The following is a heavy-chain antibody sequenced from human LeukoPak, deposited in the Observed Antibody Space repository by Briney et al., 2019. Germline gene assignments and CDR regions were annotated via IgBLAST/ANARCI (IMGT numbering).Heavy chain of an antibody. CDR1: GNYW. CDR2: INSDGSWT. CDR3: ARDPRIAVAGYYYYGMDV. J-gene: IGHJ6*02. Sequence: GGSLRLSCAASGNYWMHWVRQAPGKGLVWVSHINSDGSWTSYADSVKGRFTISKDNAKNTVYLQMNSLRAEDTAVYYCARDPRIAVAGYYYYGMDVWGQGTTVTVSS. V-gene: IGHV3-74*01. D-gene: IGHD6-19*01.